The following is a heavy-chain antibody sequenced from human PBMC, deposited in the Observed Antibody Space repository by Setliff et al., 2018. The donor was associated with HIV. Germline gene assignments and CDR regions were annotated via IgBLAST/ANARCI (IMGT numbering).Heavy chain of an antibody. D-gene: IGHD3-9*01. Sequence: QTGGSLRLSCATYGFTFSSYAMYWVRQAPGKGLEYVSAINSNGGSTYYADSVKGRFTISRDNSKNTLYLQMGSLGAEDNAVYYCARVDWAFVSDVWGQGTTVTVSS. CDR1: GFTFSSYA. J-gene: IGHJ3*01. CDR3: ARVDWAFVSDV. CDR2: INSNGGST. V-gene: IGHV3-64*02.